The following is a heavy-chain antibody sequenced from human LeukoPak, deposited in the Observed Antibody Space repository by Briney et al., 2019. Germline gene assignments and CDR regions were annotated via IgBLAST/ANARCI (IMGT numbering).Heavy chain of an antibody. J-gene: IGHJ4*02. Sequence: SGPTLVNPTQTLTLTCTFSGFSLNTNGVGVGWIRQPPGKALEWLALIYWDADKRYSPSLKSRLTVTKDTSKNQVVLTMTNMDLVDTATYYCARVGFCSSTSCYSGAYYFDYWGQGTLVTVPS. V-gene: IGHV2-5*02. D-gene: IGHD2-2*02. CDR1: GFSLNTNGVG. CDR3: ARVGFCSSTSCYSGAYYFDY. CDR2: IYWDADK.